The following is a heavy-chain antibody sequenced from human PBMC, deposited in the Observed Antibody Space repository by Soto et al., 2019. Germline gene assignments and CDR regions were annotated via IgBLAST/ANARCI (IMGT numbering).Heavy chain of an antibody. V-gene: IGHV4-38-2*02. CDR3: ARDKKSLDP. CDR1: TYSINSGFF. J-gene: IGHJ5*02. CDR2: IFHTGDT. Sequence: SETLSLTCSVSTYSINSGFFWGWIRQPPGKGLEWIGSIFHTGDTYYNPSLKSRITMSVDTTRNQFSLTLTSLTAADTAVYYYARDKKSLDPWGQETLVTVPS. D-gene: IGHD3-16*01.